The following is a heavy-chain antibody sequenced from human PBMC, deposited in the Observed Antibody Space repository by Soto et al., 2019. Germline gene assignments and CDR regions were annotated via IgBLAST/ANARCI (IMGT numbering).Heavy chain of an antibody. V-gene: IGHV3-30-3*01. D-gene: IGHD3-22*01. Sequence: QVQLVESGGGVVQPGRSLRLSCAASRFTFSDYAIHWVRQAPGKGLEWVAVISYDGNDKYYADSVKGRFTISRDNSKNPLYLKMSSLDPEDTAGYYCARASSCYYATFDYWGQGTLVTVSS. CDR1: RFTFSDYA. J-gene: IGHJ4*02. CDR2: ISYDGNDK. CDR3: ARASSCYYATFDY.